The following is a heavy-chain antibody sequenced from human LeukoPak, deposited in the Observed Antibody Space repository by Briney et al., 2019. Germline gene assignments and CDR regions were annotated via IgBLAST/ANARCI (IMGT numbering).Heavy chain of an antibody. CDR3: AKHCPRKAGITTHFDC. CDR2: ITEGGDRT. V-gene: IGHV3-23*01. J-gene: IGHJ4*02. CDR1: GFTFTTFV. Sequence: PGGSLRLSCTASGFTFTTFVMSWVRQAPGKGLEWVSIITEGGDRTVYADSVKGRFTISRDNSKNTLYLQMNSLGGEDTAVYYCAKHCPRKAGITTHFDCWGQGTLVTVPS. D-gene: IGHD4-4*01.